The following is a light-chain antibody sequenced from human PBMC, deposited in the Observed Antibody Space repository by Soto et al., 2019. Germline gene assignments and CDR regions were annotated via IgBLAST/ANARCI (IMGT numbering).Light chain of an antibody. J-gene: IGKJ1*01. CDR1: QNVDTKY. V-gene: IGKV3-20*01. CDR3: QQYDGSTRT. CDR2: DAS. Sequence: EIVFTQSPGTLSLSPGERATLSCRASQNVDTKYLAWYQFKPGQAPRLIIYDASRRAAGIPDVFSGSGAGTDFTLTITRLEPEDFAVDHCQQYDGSTRTFGQGTKVDIK.